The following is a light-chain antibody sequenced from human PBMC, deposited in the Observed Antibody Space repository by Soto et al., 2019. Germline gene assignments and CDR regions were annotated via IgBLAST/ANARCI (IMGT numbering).Light chain of an antibody. CDR3: SSYTSSSTLIYV. CDR1: SSDVGGYNY. CDR2: DVS. J-gene: IGLJ1*01. Sequence: QSALTQPASVSGSPGQSITISCTGTSSDVGGYNYVSWYQQHPGKAPKLMIYDVSNRPSGVSNRFSGSKSGNTTTLTISWLQAEDEADYYCSSYTSSSTLIYVFGTGTKLTV. V-gene: IGLV2-14*01.